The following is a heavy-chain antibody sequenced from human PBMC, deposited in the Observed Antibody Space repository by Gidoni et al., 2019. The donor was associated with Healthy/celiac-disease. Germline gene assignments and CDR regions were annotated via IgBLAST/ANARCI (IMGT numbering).Heavy chain of an antibody. V-gene: IGHV1-69*06. CDR3: ARDGRKMGSYGYYYYYMDV. Sequence: QVQLVQSGAEVKKPGSSVTVSCKASGGTFSRYAISWLRQAPGQGLEWMGGIIPIFGTANYAQKFQGRVTITADKSTSTAYMELSSLRSEDTAVYYCARDGRKMGSYGYYYYYMDVWGKGTTVTVSS. CDR1: GGTFSRYA. CDR2: IIPIFGTA. D-gene: IGHD5-18*01. J-gene: IGHJ6*03.